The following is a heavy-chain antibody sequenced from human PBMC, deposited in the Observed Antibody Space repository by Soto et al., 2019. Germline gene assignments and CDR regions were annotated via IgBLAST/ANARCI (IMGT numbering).Heavy chain of an antibody. V-gene: IGHV2-5*02. CDR2: VFWDDDQ. Sequence: QITLKESGTALVKPTQTLTLTCAFSGFPLTTGGEAVGWLRQPPGKALEWLALVFWDDDQRYNPSLKRRLTVTKDSSKKQVVLTMTDMDPVDTATYYWAHRLYSTLFDYWGQGTLVTVSS. CDR1: GFPLTTGGEA. CDR3: AHRLYSTLFDY. D-gene: IGHD4-4*01. J-gene: IGHJ4*02.